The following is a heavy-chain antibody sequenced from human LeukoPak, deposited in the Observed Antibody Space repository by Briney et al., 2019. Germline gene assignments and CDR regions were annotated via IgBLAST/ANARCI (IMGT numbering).Heavy chain of an antibody. CDR1: GGSISSGGYY. V-gene: IGHV4-31*03. CDR3: ARAWVTSNWFDP. D-gene: IGHD2-21*02. CDR2: IYYSGST. J-gene: IGHJ5*02. Sequence: PSQTLSLTCTVSGGSISSGGYYWSWIRQHPGKGLEWIGYIYYSGSTYYNPSLKSRVTISVDTSKDQFSLKLSSVTAADTAVYYCARAWVTSNWFDPWGQGTLVTVSS.